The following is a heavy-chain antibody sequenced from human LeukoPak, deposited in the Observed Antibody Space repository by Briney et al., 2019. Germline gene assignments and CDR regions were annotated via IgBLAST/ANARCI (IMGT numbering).Heavy chain of an antibody. D-gene: IGHD2-2*02. CDR1: GFTFSSYE. CDR3: ARVLSFGLDIVVVPAAIVY. V-gene: IGHV3-21*04. J-gene: IGHJ4*02. Sequence: AGGSLRLSCAASGFTFSSYEMNWVRQAPGKGLEWVSSISSSSSYIYYADSVKGRFTISRDNAKNSLYLQMNSLRAGDTAVYYCARVLSFGLDIVVVPAAIVYWGQGTLVTVSS. CDR2: ISSSSSYI.